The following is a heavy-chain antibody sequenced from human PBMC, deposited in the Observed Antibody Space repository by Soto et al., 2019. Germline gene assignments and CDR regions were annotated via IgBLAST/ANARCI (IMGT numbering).Heavy chain of an antibody. J-gene: IGHJ1*01. D-gene: IGHD3-22*01. Sequence: ASVKVSCKASGYTFTGYYMHWVRQAPGQGLEWMGWINPNSGGTNYAQKFQGRVTMTRGTSISTAYMELSRLRSDDTAVYYCARGAYYDSSGPPFQHWGQGTLVTVSS. CDR3: ARGAYYDSSGPPFQH. V-gene: IGHV1-2*02. CDR2: INPNSGGT. CDR1: GYTFTGYY.